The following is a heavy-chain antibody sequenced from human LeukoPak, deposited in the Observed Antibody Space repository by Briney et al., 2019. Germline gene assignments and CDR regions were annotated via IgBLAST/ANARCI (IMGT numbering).Heavy chain of an antibody. D-gene: IGHD6-13*01. CDR3: AISSWYDFDY. J-gene: IGHJ4*02. CDR2: ISGSGGST. V-gene: IGHV3-23*01. Sequence: GGSLRLSCAASGFTFDDYGMSWVRQAPGKGLEWVSAISGSGGSTYYADSVKGRFTISRDNSKNTLYLQMNSLRAEDTAVYYCAISSWYDFDYWGQGTLVTVSS. CDR1: GFTFDDYG.